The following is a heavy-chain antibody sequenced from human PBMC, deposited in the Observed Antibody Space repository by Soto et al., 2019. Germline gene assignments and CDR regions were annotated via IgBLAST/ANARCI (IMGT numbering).Heavy chain of an antibody. D-gene: IGHD2-15*01. J-gene: IGHJ4*02. V-gene: IGHV5-51*01. CDR2: IFPADSDT. CDR1: GYSFTSYW. Sequence: GESLKISCKGSGYSFTSYWIAWVRQMPGKGLEWMGIIFPADSDTKYSPSFQGQVTISADKSISTAYLQWSSLKASDTAMYYCASSVVVPSTMNYFDYWGQGSLVTVSS. CDR3: ASSVVVPSTMNYFDY.